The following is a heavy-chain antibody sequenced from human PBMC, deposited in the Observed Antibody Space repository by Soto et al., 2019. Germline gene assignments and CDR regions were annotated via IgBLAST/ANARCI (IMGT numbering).Heavy chain of an antibody. CDR1: GFTFSTYA. Sequence: EMQLLESGGGLVQPGGSLRLSCVASGFTFSTYAMSWVRQAPGKGLEWVSAISGSGGGTYYADSVKGRFTISRDNSKNTLYLQMNSLRAEDTALYYCVKDHWGSYSGQGTLVTVSS. CDR3: VKDHWGSY. J-gene: IGHJ4*02. D-gene: IGHD3-16*01. CDR2: ISGSGGGT. V-gene: IGHV3-23*01.